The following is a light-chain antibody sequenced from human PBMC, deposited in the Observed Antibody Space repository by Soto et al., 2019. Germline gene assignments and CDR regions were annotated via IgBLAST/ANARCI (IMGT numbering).Light chain of an antibody. V-gene: IGKV1-5*01. CDR3: QQYNSYSKT. CDR2: DAS. J-gene: IGKJ1*01. Sequence: DIQMTQSPATLAGSVGDRVTITCRASQTISSWLAWYQQKPGKAPKLLIFDASSLESGVPSRFSGSGSGTEFTLTISSLQPDDFETYYCQQYNSYSKTFGQGTKVDIK. CDR1: QTISSW.